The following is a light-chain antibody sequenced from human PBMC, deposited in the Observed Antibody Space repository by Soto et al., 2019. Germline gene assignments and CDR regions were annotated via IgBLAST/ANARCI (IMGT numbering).Light chain of an antibody. J-gene: IGKJ1*01. CDR1: QTIGSW. Sequence: DIQRTQSPSTLSGSVGDRVTITCRASQTIGSWLAWYQQTRGKAPKLXIYKASTLNSGVPSRFSGSGAGTECTRTISSLQHDDVETDDCQHYNSYSEAFGQGTKVDIK. V-gene: IGKV1-5*03. CDR3: QHYNSYSEA. CDR2: KAS.